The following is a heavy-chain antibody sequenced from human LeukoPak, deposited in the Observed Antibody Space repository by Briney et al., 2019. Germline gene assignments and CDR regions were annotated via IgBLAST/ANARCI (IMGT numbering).Heavy chain of an antibody. D-gene: IGHD1-26*01. CDR1: GGSISSYY. CDR2: IYYSGST. V-gene: IGHV4-59*06. CDR3: ARVVGAYNIDY. Sequence: NPSETLSLTCTVSGGSISSYYWSWIRQHPGKGLEWIGYIYYSGSTYYNPSLKSRVTISVDTSKNQFSLKLSSVTAADTAVYYCARVVGAYNIDYWGQGTLVTVSS. J-gene: IGHJ4*02.